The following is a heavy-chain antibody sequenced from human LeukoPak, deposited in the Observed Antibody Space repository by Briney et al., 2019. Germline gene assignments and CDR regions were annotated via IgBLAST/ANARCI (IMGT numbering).Heavy chain of an antibody. CDR2: INPNSGGT. Sequence: GASVKVSCKASGYTFTGYYMHWVRQAPGQGLGWMGRINPNSGGTNYAQKFQGRVTMTRDTSISTAYMELSRLRSDDTAVYYCATIFGVVIIPADDAFDIWGQGTMVTVSS. D-gene: IGHD3-3*01. CDR3: ATIFGVVIIPADDAFDI. V-gene: IGHV1-2*06. J-gene: IGHJ3*02. CDR1: GYTFTGYY.